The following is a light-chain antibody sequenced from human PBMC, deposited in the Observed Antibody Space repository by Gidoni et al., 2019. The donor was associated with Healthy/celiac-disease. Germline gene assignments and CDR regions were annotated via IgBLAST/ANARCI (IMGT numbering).Light chain of an antibody. V-gene: IGKV1-33*01. CDR1: QDISNY. J-gene: IGKJ3*01. CDR3: QQYDNLLRT. Sequence: IQMTQSPSSLSASVGDRVPITCQSSQDISNYLNWYQQKPGKAPKLLIYDASNLEEGVPSRFTGSGSGTDFTFTISSLQPEDIETYYCQQYDNLLRTFGPGTKVEFK. CDR2: DAS.